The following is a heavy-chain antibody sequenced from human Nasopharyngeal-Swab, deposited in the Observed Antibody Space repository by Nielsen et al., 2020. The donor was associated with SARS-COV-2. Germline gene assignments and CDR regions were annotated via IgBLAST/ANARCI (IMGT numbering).Heavy chain of an antibody. CDR1: GGSFSGHQ. CDR3: PRIWSNEFWTGYYDY. J-gene: IGHJ4*02. CDR2: VSHGGGT. D-gene: IGHD3/OR15-3a*01. Sequence: GSLRLSCAVYGGSFSGHQWSWVRQPPGKGLEWIGEVSHGGGTNYNPSLKSRVTISVATSKNQFSLKLSSVTAADTAVYYCPRIWSNEFWTGYYDYWGQGILVTVSS. V-gene: IGHV4-34*01.